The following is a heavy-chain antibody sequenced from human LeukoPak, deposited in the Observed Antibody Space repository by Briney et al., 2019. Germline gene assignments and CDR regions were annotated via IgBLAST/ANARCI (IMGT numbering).Heavy chain of an antibody. V-gene: IGHV3-48*03. CDR3: ATETENSNYDAFAI. Sequence: SGGSLRLSCAASGFTFSSYEMNWVRQAPGQGLEWVSYISGGGTTIYYADSVKGRFTISRDNARNSLYLHMNSLRAEDTAVYYCATETENSNYDAFAIWGERALVTVSS. J-gene: IGHJ3*02. CDR1: GFTFSSYE. CDR2: ISGGGTTI. D-gene: IGHD4-11*01.